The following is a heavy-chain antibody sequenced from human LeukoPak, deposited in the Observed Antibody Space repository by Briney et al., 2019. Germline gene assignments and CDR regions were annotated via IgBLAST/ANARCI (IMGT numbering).Heavy chain of an antibody. CDR3: ARAVAGTKLRIDY. CDR1: GYTFTSYG. D-gene: IGHD6-19*01. J-gene: IGHJ4*02. Sequence: GASVKVSCKASGYTFTSYGISWVRQAPGQGLEWMGWISAYNGNTHYAQKLQGRVTMTTDTSTSTVYMELRSLRSDDTAVYYCARAVAGTKLRIDYWGQGTLVTVSS. CDR2: ISAYNGNT. V-gene: IGHV1-18*01.